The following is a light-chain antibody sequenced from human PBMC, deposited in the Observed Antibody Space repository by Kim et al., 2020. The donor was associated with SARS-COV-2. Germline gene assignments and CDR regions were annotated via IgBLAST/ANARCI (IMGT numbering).Light chain of an antibody. CDR1: SSDVGGYNY. CDR3: CSFAGSYL. J-gene: IGLJ1*01. CDR2: AVS. V-gene: IGLV2-11*01. Sequence: QSALTQPRSVSGSPGQSVTISCTGTSSDVGGYNYVSWYQQHPGKAPKLMIYAVSERPSGVPDRFSGSKSGNTASLTISGLQAEDEADYYCCSFAGSYLIGTGTKVTVL.